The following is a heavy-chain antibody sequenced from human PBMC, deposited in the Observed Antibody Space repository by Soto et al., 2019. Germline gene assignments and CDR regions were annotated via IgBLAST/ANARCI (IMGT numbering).Heavy chain of an antibody. CDR1: GFTFSSYG. Sequence: QVQLVESGGGVVQPGRSLRLSGAASGFTFSSYGMHWVRQAPGKGLEWVAVIWYDGSNKYYADSVKGRFTISRDNSKNALYLQMNSLRAEDTAVYYCARDQLYSSSWSDYCGQGTLVTVSS. V-gene: IGHV3-33*01. CDR3: ARDQLYSSSWSDY. D-gene: IGHD6-13*01. CDR2: IWYDGSNK. J-gene: IGHJ4*02.